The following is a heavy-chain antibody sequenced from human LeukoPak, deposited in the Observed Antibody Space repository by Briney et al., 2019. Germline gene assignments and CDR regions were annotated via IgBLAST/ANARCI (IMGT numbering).Heavy chain of an antibody. CDR2: IFFNGGT. J-gene: IGHJ5*02. D-gene: IGHD7-27*01. V-gene: IGHV4-61*01. CDR3: ARASLGRWFDT. Sequence: SETLSLTCTVSGGSVSSGSYYWSWIRQPPGKGLEWIEYIFFNGGTNSNPSLKSRVTTSLDTSNNQFSLGLRSVTAADTAVYYCARASLGRWFDTWGQGTLVTVSS. CDR1: GGSVSSGSYY.